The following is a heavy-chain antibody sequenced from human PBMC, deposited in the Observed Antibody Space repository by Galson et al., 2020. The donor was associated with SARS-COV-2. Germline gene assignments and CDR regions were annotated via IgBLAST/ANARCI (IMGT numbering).Heavy chain of an antibody. CDR3: ARSEYCRGGSCSTFGY. Sequence: SEPLSLTCAVSSGSISSSDWWSWVRQPPGKGLEWIGEMHHSGSTNYNPSLKSRVTILVDKSKNQFSLKLSSVTAADTALYYCARSEYCRGGSCSTFGYWGQGTLVTVSS. D-gene: IGHD2-15*01. J-gene: IGHJ4*02. CDR1: SGSISSSDW. V-gene: IGHV4-4*02. CDR2: MHHSGST.